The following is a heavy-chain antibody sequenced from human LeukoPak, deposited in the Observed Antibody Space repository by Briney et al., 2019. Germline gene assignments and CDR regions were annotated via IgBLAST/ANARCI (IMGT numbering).Heavy chain of an antibody. CDR2: IYNAGTT. V-gene: IGHV3-53*01. D-gene: IGHD3-22*01. CDR1: GFTVSSNC. Sequence: PWGSPGLSCAASGFTVSSNCMSWVRQAPGKGLEWVSVIYNAGTTYYADSVKGRFTISRDNSRNTLYLQMNSLRAEDTAVYYCARCGYSSFDSWGKGTMVSVSS. CDR3: ARCGYSSFDS. J-gene: IGHJ4*02.